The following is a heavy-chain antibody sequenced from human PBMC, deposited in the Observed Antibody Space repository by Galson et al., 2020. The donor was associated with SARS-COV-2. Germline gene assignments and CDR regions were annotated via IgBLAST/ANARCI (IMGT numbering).Heavy chain of an antibody. CDR2: IDWDDDK. V-gene: IGHV2-70*01. Sequence: SGPTLVKPTQTLTLTCTFSGFSLSTSGMCVSWIRQPPGKALEWLALIDWDDDKYYSTSLKTRLNISKDTSKNQVVLTMTNMDPVDTATYYCARIAGSGSYYHGDGMGVWGQGTTVTVSS. CDR1: GFSLSTSGMC. CDR3: ARIAGSGSYYHGDGMGV. J-gene: IGHJ6*02. D-gene: IGHD3-10*01.